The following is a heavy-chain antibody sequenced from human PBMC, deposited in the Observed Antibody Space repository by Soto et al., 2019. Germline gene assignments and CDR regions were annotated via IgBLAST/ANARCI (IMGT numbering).Heavy chain of an antibody. CDR1: GGSISSSSYY. CDR2: IYYSGST. Sequence: PSETLSLTCTVSGGSISSSSYYWGWIRQPPGKGLEWIGSIYYSGSTYYNPSLKSRVTISVDTSKNQFSLKLSSVTAADTAVYYCASSRVFKEVDYYGMDVWGQGTTVTVSS. D-gene: IGHD2-15*01. V-gene: IGHV4-39*01. J-gene: IGHJ6*02. CDR3: ASSRVFKEVDYYGMDV.